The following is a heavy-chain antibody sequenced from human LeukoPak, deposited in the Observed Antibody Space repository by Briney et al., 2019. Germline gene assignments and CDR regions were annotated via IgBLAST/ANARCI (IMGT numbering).Heavy chain of an antibody. CDR3: VVGYSYGPWYYGMDV. Sequence: SVKVSCKASGGTFSSYAISWVRQAPGQGLEWMGGIIPIFGTANYAQKFQGRVTIAADKSTSTAYMELSSLRSEDTAVYYCVVGYSYGPWYYGMDVWGKGTTVTVSS. V-gene: IGHV1-69*06. CDR1: GGTFSSYA. D-gene: IGHD5-18*01. J-gene: IGHJ6*04. CDR2: IIPIFGTA.